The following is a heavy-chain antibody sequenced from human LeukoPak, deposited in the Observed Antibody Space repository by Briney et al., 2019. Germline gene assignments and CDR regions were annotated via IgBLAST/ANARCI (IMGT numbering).Heavy chain of an antibody. CDR1: GFAFSSYG. D-gene: IGHD3-9*01. V-gene: IGHV3-30*18. J-gene: IGHJ4*02. Sequence: PGGSLRLSCAASGFAFSSYGMHWVRQAPGKGLEWVAVISYDGSNKYYADSVKGRFTISRDNSKNTLYLQMNSLRAEDTAVYYCAKDLESLRYFDWLPDYWGQGTLVTVSS. CDR3: AKDLESLRYFDWLPDY. CDR2: ISYDGSNK.